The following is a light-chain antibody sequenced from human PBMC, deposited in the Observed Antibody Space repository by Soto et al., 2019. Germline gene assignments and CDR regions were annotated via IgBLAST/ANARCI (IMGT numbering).Light chain of an antibody. J-gene: IGKJ1*01. CDR3: QQYDDYWT. V-gene: IGKV1-5*03. CDR2: RAS. CDR1: QNINIW. Sequence: DIQMTQSPSTLSASVGDRVTITCRASQNINIWLAWYQQKPGKAPKLLIYRASNLESGVPSRFSGSGSGTEFTLTLISLQPDDSATYYCQQYDDYWTFGQGTKVEVK.